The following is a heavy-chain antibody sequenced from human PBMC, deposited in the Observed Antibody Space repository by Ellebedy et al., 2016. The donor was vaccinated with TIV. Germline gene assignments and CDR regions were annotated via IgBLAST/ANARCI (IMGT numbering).Heavy chain of an antibody. J-gene: IGHJ6*02. CDR3: ARLLGEMGSYYGMDV. D-gene: IGHD3-10*01. V-gene: IGHV3-23*01. CDR1: GLTFRSYA. Sequence: PGGSLRLSCAASGLTFRSYAMTWVRQAPGKGLEWVSAISGSGGTTYYADSVKGRFTISRDNSKNTLDLQMSSLRAEDTAVYYCARLLGEMGSYYGMDVWGQGTTVTVSS. CDR2: ISGSGGTT.